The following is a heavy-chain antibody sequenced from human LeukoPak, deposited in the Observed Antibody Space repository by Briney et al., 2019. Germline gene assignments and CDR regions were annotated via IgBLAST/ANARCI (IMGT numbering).Heavy chain of an antibody. Sequence: SATLSLPCTVSSYSISSGHYWGWIRQPPGKGLEWIGYIYYSGSTYYNPSLKSRVTISVDTSKNQFSLKLSSVTAADTAVYYCARGHPYCSSTSCYTNYYYMDVWGKGTTVTVSS. D-gene: IGHD2-2*02. CDR1: SYSISSGHY. V-gene: IGHV4-38-2*02. CDR2: IYYSGST. J-gene: IGHJ6*03. CDR3: ARGHPYCSSTSCYTNYYYMDV.